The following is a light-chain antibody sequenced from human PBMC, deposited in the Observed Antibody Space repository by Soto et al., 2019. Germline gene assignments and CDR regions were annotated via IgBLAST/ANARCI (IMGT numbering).Light chain of an antibody. CDR2: WAS. Sequence: DIVMTQSPYSLAVPLGERATINCKSSQSLLYSSNNKNYLAWYQQKPGQPPKLLIHWASTRESGVPDRFSGSASGTDFTLTISSLQAEDVAVYYCQQYYSTPVTFGGGTKVEIK. J-gene: IGKJ4*01. V-gene: IGKV4-1*01. CDR1: QSLLYSSNNKNY. CDR3: QQYYSTPVT.